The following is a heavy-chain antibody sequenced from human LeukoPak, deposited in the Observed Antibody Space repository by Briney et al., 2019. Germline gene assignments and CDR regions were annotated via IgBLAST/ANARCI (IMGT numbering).Heavy chain of an antibody. Sequence: GGTLRLSCAASGFTFASYSMNWVRQAPGKGLEWVSSISGDSTYIYNAGSVKGRFTISRDNAQASLYLQMISLRADDTAVYYCARVSGRLERQSDLDYWGQGTLVIVSS. CDR1: GFTFASYS. CDR3: ARVSGRLERQSDLDY. D-gene: IGHD1-1*01. J-gene: IGHJ4*02. CDR2: ISGDSTYI. V-gene: IGHV3-21*01.